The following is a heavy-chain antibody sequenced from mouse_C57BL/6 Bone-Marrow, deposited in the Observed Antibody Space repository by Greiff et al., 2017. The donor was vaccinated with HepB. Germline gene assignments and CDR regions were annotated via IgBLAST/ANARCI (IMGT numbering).Heavy chain of an antibody. Sequence: QVQLKQSGPELVKPGASVKISCKASGYAFSSSWMNWVKQRPGKGLEWIGRIYPGDGDTNYNGKFKGKATLTADKYSSTAYMQLSSLTSEDSAVYFCATAQAAWFAYWGQGTLVTVSA. J-gene: IGHJ3*01. CDR2: IYPGDGDT. V-gene: IGHV1-82*01. CDR3: ATAQAAWFAY. D-gene: IGHD3-2*02. CDR1: GYAFSSSW.